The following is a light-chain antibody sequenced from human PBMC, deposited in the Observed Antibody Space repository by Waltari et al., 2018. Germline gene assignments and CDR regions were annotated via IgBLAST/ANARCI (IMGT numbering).Light chain of an antibody. Sequence: QSALNQPASLSGSPGQSITIPCTGTRSDVGGYNYVSWYQQHPGKAPELMIYDVSNLPAGVSNRFSGSKSGNTASLTISGLQAEDEADYYCSSYTITSTVLFGGGTKLTVL. CDR1: RSDVGGYNY. V-gene: IGLV2-14*03. J-gene: IGLJ2*01. CDR2: DVS. CDR3: SSYTITSTVL.